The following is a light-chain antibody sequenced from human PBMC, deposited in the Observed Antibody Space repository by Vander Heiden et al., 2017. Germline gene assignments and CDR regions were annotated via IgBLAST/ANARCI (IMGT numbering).Light chain of an antibody. CDR3: QQCFNSPRT. CDR2: GAS. CDR1: QSIDNC. V-gene: IGKV1-39*01. J-gene: IGKJ1*01. Sequence: DIQLTQSPSSLSASVGDRVNITCRARQSIDNCLNWYQQKPGKPPSLLMYGASSLQSGVPSRFSGSGSGTQFTLTINSLQPEDFATYYCQQCFNSPRTFGQGTKVEL.